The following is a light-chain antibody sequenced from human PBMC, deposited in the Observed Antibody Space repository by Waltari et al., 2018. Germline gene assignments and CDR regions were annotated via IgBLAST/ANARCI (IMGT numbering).Light chain of an antibody. CDR2: DVR. Sequence: QSALTQPASVSGSPGQSITISCTGTSSDIGRYNYVSWFQQHPGKAPKLMIYDVRTRPSAVSNRFSGSKSDYTASLTISGLQAEDEAVYFCNSFTSSNTVIFGGGPKLTV. J-gene: IGLJ2*01. CDR1: SSDIGRYNY. V-gene: IGLV2-14*03. CDR3: NSFTSSNTVI.